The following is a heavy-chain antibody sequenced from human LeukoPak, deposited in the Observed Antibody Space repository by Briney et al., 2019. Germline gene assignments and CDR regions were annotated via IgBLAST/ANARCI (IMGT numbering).Heavy chain of an antibody. D-gene: IGHD2-21*02. CDR1: GGTFSSYA. CDR3: ARTFAGKYCGGDCYITLDY. J-gene: IGHJ4*02. Sequence: SVKVSXKASGGTFSSYAISWVRQAPGQGLEWMGGIIPIFGTANYAQKFQGRVTITTDESTSTAYMELSSLRSEDTAVYYCARTFAGKYCGGDCYITLDYWGQGTLVTVSS. CDR2: IIPIFGTA. V-gene: IGHV1-69*05.